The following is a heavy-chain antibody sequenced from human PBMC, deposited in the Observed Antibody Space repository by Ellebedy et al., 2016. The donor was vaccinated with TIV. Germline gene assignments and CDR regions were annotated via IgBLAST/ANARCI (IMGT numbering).Heavy chain of an antibody. D-gene: IGHD6-6*01. Sequence: AASVKVSCKASGYTFINYFVHWVRQAPGQGLEWMGIINPSGGSTSYAQKLQGRVTMTRDTSPSTVYMELSSLRSEETAVYYCASDQLGEAARPKYYYAGMDVWGQGTTVTVSS. V-gene: IGHV1-46*04. CDR3: ASDQLGEAARPKYYYAGMDV. J-gene: IGHJ6*02. CDR2: INPSGGST. CDR1: GYTFINYF.